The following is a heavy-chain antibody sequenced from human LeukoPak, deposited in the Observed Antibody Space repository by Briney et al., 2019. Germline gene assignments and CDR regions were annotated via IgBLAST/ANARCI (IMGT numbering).Heavy chain of an antibody. V-gene: IGHV4-59*08. CDR2: IYYSGST. CDR3: ARHDESGSYFGYYYGMDV. D-gene: IGHD1-26*01. J-gene: IGHJ6*02. CDR1: GGSISSYY. Sequence: SETLSLTCTVSGGSISSYYWSWIRQPPGKGLEWIGYIYYSGSTNYNPSLKSRVTISVDTSKNQFSLKLSSVTAADTAVYYCARHDESGSYFGYYYGMDVWGQGTTVTVSS.